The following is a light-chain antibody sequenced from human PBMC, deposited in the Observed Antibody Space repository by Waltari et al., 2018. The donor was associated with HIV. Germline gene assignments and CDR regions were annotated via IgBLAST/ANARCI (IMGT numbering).Light chain of an antibody. CDR3: NSRDSSGNHWV. J-gene: IGLJ3*02. V-gene: IGLV1-40*01. CDR2: GNS. Sequence: QSVLTQPPSVSGAPGQRVTISCTGSSSNIGAGYDVHWYQHLPGTAPKLLIYGNSTRPSGVPDRFSGSKSGTSASLAITVLQAEDEADYYCNSRDSSGNHWVFGGGTKLTVL. CDR1: SSNIGAGYD.